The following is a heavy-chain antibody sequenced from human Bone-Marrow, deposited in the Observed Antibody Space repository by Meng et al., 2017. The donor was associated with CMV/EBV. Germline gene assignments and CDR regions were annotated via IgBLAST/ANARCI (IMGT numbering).Heavy chain of an antibody. CDR2: IYPGDSDT. CDR3: ARWLYSSSWYHGKDV. D-gene: IGHD6-13*01. Sequence: GGSLRLSCKGSGYSFTSYWIGWVRQMPGKGLEWMGIIYPGDSDTRYSPSFQGQVTISADKSISTAYLQWSSLKASDTAMYYCARWLYSSSWYHGKDVWGQGTTVTVSS. CDR1: GYSFTSYW. V-gene: IGHV5-51*01. J-gene: IGHJ6*02.